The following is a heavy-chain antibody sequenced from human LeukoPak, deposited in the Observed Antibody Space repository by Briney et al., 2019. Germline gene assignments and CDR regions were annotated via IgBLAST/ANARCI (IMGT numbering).Heavy chain of an antibody. Sequence: QVQLQESGPGLVKPWETLSLTCTVSGGSMSDYYWSWIRLPPGKGMEGIGYIYSTGSTNYNTSLKSRVTISVDTSKNQFFLKLNSVTAADTALYYCARDYTMTHAFDIWGQGTLVTVSS. V-gene: IGHV4-59*01. D-gene: IGHD3-22*01. CDR2: IYSTGST. CDR1: GGSMSDYY. J-gene: IGHJ3*02. CDR3: ARDYTMTHAFDI.